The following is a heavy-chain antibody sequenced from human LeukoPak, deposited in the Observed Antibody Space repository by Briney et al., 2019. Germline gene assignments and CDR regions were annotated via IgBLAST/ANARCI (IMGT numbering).Heavy chain of an antibody. D-gene: IGHD6-13*01. J-gene: IGHJ6*02. V-gene: IGHV4-4*07. CDR2: ISTSGST. Sequence: SETLSLTCSVPGGSISSYYWSWIRQPAGKGLEWIGHISTSGSTNYNPSLKSRVTISVDTSKNQFSLKLSSVAAADTAVYYCARGRYSSSWYPHHYYYYYGMDVWGQGTTVTVSS. CDR3: ARGRYSSSWYPHHYYYYYGMDV. CDR1: GGSISSYY.